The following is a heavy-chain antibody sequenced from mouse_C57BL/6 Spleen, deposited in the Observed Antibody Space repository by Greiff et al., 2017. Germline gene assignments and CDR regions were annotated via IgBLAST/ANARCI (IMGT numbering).Heavy chain of an antibody. CDR2: IYPRSGNT. J-gene: IGHJ2*01. CDR3: ARWVYYYGSSDYFDY. Sequence: QVQLQQSGAELARPGASVKLSCKASGYTFTSYGISWVKQRTGQGLEWIGEIYPRSGNTYYNEKFKGKATLTADKSSSTAYMELRSLTSEDSAVYFCARWVYYYGSSDYFDYWGQGTTLTVSS. V-gene: IGHV1-81*01. D-gene: IGHD1-1*01. CDR1: GYTFTSYG.